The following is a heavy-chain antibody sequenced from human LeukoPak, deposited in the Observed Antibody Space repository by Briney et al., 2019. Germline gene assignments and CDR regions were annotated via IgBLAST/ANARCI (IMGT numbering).Heavy chain of an antibody. D-gene: IGHD2-21*02. CDR2: ISSSSNTI. V-gene: IGHV3-48*02. J-gene: IGHJ4*02. Sequence: GGSLRLSCAASGFTFSSYSMNWVRQAPGKGLEWVSYISSSSNTIYYADSVKGRFTISRENAKNSLFLQMNSLRDEDTSVYYCARAVTVVTRGGLVFYYWGQGTLVTVSS. CDR1: GFTFSSYS. CDR3: ARAVTVVTRGGLVFYY.